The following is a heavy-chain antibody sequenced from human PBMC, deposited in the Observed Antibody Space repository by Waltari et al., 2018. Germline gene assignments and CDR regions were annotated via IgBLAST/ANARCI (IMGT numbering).Heavy chain of an antibody. J-gene: IGHJ4*02. CDR1: GGSFSGYY. V-gene: IGHV4-34*01. CDR2: INHSGST. CDR3: ARVRYNWNGGCFDY. Sequence: QVQLQQWGAGLLKPSATLSLTCAVYGGSFSGYYWSWIRQPPGKGLEWIGEINHSGSTNYNPSLKSRVTISVDTSKNQFSLKLSSVTAADTAVYYCARVRYNWNGGCFDYWGQGTLVTVSS. D-gene: IGHD1-20*01.